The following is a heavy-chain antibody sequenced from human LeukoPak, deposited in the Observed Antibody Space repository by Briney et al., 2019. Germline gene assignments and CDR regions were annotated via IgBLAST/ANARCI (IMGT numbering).Heavy chain of an antibody. CDR1: GFTFSSYW. Sequence: GGSLRLSCAASGFTFSSYWMSWVRQAPGKGLEWVANIKQDGSEKYYVDSVKGRFTISRDNANNSLYLQMNSLRAEDTAVYYCARDYTRTTGWFDPWGQGTLVTASS. V-gene: IGHV3-7*01. CDR3: ARDYTRTTGWFDP. J-gene: IGHJ5*02. CDR2: IKQDGSEK. D-gene: IGHD1-1*01.